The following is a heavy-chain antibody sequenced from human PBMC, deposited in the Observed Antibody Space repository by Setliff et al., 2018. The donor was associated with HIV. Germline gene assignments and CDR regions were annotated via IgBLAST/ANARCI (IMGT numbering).Heavy chain of an antibody. V-gene: IGHV3-21*01. D-gene: IGHD3-16*01. J-gene: IGHJ4*02. CDR1: GFTFSTYT. CDR2: ISSSSSFI. CDR3: RGMITSGGYFFDY. Sequence: PGGSLRLSCAASGFTFSTYTMNWVRQAPGKGLEWLSSISSSSSFIYYADSVKGRFTISRDNSKNTLYLQMNSLRAEDTAVYYCRGMITSGGYFFDYWGQGTLVTVSS.